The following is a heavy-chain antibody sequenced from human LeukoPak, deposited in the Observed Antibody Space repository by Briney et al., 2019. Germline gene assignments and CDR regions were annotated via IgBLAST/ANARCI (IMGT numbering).Heavy chain of an antibody. CDR3: AKGAEEAGSYYGDAFDI. V-gene: IGHV3-23*01. Sequence: GGSLRLSCAASGLTFSSYAMSWVRQAPGKGLEWVSAISGSGGSTYYADSVKGRFTISRDNSKNTLYLQMNSLRAEDTAVYYCAKGAEEAGSYYGDAFDIWGQGTMVTVSS. J-gene: IGHJ3*02. CDR2: ISGSGGST. CDR1: GLTFSSYA. D-gene: IGHD3-10*01.